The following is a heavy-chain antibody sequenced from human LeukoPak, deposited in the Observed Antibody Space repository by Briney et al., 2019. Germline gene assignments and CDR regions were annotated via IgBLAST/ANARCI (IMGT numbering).Heavy chain of an antibody. V-gene: IGHV3-15*01. J-gene: IGHJ4*02. Sequence: PGGSLRLSCAVSGFSFTNFWMSWVRQAPGKGLEWVGRIKSNADGGTPDYAAPARGRFTISRDDSKNTLYLQMNSLKTEDTAVYYCTTFYHEYSPYWGRGTLVTVSS. CDR2: IKSNADGGTP. D-gene: IGHD2/OR15-2a*01. CDR3: TTFYHEYSPY. CDR1: GFSFTNFW.